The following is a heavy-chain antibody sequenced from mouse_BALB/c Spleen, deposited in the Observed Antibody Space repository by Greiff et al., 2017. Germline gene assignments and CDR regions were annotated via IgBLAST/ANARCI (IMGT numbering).Heavy chain of an antibody. CDR2: ISSGGSYT. V-gene: IGHV5-9-4*01. CDR1: GFTFSSYA. D-gene: IGHD2-3*01. Sequence: EVQLMESGGGLVKPGGSLKLSCAASGFTFSSYAMSWVRQSPEKRLEWVAEISSGGSYTYYPDTVTGRFTISRDNAKNTLYLEMSSLRSEDTAMYYCAKVYDGYYGWFAYWGQGTLVTVSA. CDR3: AKVYDGYYGWFAY. J-gene: IGHJ3*01.